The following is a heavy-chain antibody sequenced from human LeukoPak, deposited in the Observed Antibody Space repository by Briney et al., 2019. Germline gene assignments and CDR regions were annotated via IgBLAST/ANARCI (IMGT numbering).Heavy chain of an antibody. CDR3: AGFEYSSSSAYY. V-gene: IGHV5-51*01. Sequence: GESLKISCKGSGYSFTSYWIDWVRQMPGKGLEWMGIIYPGDSDTRYSPSFQGQVTISADKSISTAYLQWSSLKATDTAMYYSAGFEYSSSSAYYWGQGTLVTVSS. CDR1: GYSFTSYW. D-gene: IGHD6-6*01. J-gene: IGHJ4*02. CDR2: IYPGDSDT.